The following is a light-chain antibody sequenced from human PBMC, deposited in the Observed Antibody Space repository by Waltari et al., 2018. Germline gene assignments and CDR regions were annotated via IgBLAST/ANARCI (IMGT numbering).Light chain of an antibody. J-gene: IGLJ3*02. V-gene: IGLV2-23*02. CDR1: SSDVGNYNL. Sequence: QSALTQPASVSGSPGQSITISCTGTSSDVGNYNLVSWYQQHPGKAHKLIIYEVSQRPGGVSILFSGSKSGNTSSLKISGLQAEDETNFYCCSYAGSFSSVMFGDGSKLTVL. CDR2: EVS. CDR3: CSYAGSFSSVM.